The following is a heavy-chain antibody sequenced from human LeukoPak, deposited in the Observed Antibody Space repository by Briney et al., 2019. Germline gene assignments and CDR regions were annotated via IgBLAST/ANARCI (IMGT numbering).Heavy chain of an antibody. D-gene: IGHD6-6*01. J-gene: IGHJ6*03. V-gene: IGHV4-59*12. Sequence: SETLSLTCTVSGGFIRSYYWSWIRQPPGKGLEWIAYIYYSGSTNYNPSLKSRVTLSIDTSKSQLSLKLSSVTAADTAVYYCARVYSSSPISGYYMDVWGKGTTVTVSS. CDR2: IYYSGST. CDR3: ARVYSSSPISGYYMDV. CDR1: GGFIRSYY.